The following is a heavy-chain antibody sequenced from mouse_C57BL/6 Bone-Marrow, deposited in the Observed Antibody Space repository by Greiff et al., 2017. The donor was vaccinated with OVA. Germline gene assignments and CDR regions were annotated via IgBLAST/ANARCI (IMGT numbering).Heavy chain of an antibody. J-gene: IGHJ2*01. V-gene: IGHV1-82*01. Sequence: QVQLQQSGPELVKPGASVKISCKASGYAFSSSWMNWVKQRPGKGLEWIGRIYPGDGATNYNGQFKGTATLTADKCSSTAYMQLISLTSVDSAVYGSAKHDESYYATYYDNCCQGTTLTVSS. CDR2: IYPGDGAT. D-gene: IGHD2-1*01. CDR1: GYAFSSSW. CDR3: AKHDESYYATYYDN.